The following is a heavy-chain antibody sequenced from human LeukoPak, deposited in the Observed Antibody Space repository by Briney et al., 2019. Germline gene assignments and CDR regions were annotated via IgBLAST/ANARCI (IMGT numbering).Heavy chain of an antibody. V-gene: IGHV3-23*01. CDR1: GFTFDAYA. J-gene: IGHJ4*02. D-gene: IGHD3-22*01. CDR2: LTNTGGTK. CDR3: ARSAYLDSSGYYFDF. Sequence: PGGSLRLSCTASGFTFDAYAMNWVRQAPGKGLEWVSGLTNTGGTKYYADSVKGRFSISRDNSKITVSLQMNSLSADDTAEYYCARSAYLDSSGYYFDFWGQGTLVTVSS.